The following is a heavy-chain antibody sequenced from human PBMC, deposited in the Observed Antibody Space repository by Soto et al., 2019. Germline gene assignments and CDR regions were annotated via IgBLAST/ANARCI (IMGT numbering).Heavy chain of an antibody. D-gene: IGHD3-22*01. Sequence: AASVKVSCKASGYTFTSYAMHWVRQAPGQRLEWMGWINAGNGNTKYSQKFQGRVTITRDTSASTAYMELSSLRSEDTAVYYCARDTGDYYDSSDILIPGYWGQGTLVTVSS. CDR3: ARDTGDYYDSSDILIPGY. V-gene: IGHV1-3*01. CDR2: INAGNGNT. CDR1: GYTFTSYA. J-gene: IGHJ4*02.